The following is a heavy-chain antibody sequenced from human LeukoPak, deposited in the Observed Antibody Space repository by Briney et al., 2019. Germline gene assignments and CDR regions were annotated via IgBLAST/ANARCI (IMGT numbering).Heavy chain of an antibody. CDR2: IYYTGST. D-gene: IGHD2-21*02. J-gene: IGHJ5*02. CDR1: SGSISSSTYY. CDR3: ARGRVVVTARNWFAP. Sequence: PSETLSLTCTVSSGSISSSTYYWGWSRQPRGKGLEWIETIYYTGSTYYNPSLKSRLTISVDTAKNQFALKLSSVTAADTAVYYCARGRVVVTARNWFAPWGQGTLVTVSS. V-gene: IGHV4-39*06.